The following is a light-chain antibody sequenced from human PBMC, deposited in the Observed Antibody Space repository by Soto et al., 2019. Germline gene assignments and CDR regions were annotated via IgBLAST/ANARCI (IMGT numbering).Light chain of an antibody. Sequence: DIQMTQSPSTLSGSIGDRVTISCRASQAIRNDLGWYQQKPGKPPRLLIYAASSLQSGVPSRFSGSGSGTDFTLTISSLQPEDFATYSCQQSYNSPQTFGQGTKVDIK. CDR3: QQSYNSPQT. V-gene: IGKV1-39*01. CDR1: QAIRND. J-gene: IGKJ1*01. CDR2: AAS.